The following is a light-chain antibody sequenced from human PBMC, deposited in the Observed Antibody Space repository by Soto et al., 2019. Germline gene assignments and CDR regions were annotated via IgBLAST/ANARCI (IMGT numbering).Light chain of an antibody. CDR1: TSDVGSYSL. V-gene: IGLV2-23*01. J-gene: IGLJ1*01. CDR3: CSYAGSATYV. Sequence: QSALTQPASVSGSPGQSITISCTGTTSDVGSYSLVSWYQQHPGKAPKLMIYEGTKWPSGVSNRFSGSKSGNTASLTISGLQAEDEADYYCCSYAGSATYVFGTGTKLTVL. CDR2: EGT.